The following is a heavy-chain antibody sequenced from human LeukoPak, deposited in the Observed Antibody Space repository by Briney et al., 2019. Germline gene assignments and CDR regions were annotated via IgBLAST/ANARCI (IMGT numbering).Heavy chain of an antibody. J-gene: IGHJ5*02. CDR1: GFSFSSYS. CDR2: ITGSSSYI. CDR3: ARVRSRSSTARGFDP. D-gene: IGHD2-2*01. V-gene: IGHV3-21*01. Sequence: GGSLRLSCAASGFSFSSYSMNWVRQAPGKGLEWISSITGSSSYIYYADSVKGRFTISRDNAKKLLYLQMNSLRAEDTAVYYCARVRSRSSTARGFDPWGQGTLVTVSS.